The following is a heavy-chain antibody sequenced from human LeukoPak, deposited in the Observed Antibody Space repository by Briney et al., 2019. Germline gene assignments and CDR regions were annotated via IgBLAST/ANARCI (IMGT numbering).Heavy chain of an antibody. Sequence: PGGSLRLSCAASGFTFSSYSMSWVRQAPGKGLEWVSSISSSSSYIYYADSVKGRFTISRDNAKNSLYLQMNSLRAEDTAVYYCARAPPGSSGYYSYYYYYYGMDVWGQGTTVTVSS. CDR1: GFTFSSYS. V-gene: IGHV3-21*01. CDR2: ISSSSSYI. CDR3: ARAPPGSSGYYSYYYYYYGMDV. D-gene: IGHD3-22*01. J-gene: IGHJ6*02.